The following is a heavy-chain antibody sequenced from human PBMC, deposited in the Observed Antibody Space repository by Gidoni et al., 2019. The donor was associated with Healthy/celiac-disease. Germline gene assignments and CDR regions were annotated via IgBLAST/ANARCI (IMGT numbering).Heavy chain of an antibody. CDR2: RSYDGSNK. Sequence: QVKLVESGGGVVQPGKSLRLSWAASGFTCSSYGMHWVRQAPGKGLEWVAVRSYDGSNKYYADSVKGRFTISRDNSNNTLYLQMNSLRAEDTAVYYCAGGSGSYDLDYWGQGTLVTVS. CDR3: AGGSGSYDLDY. V-gene: IGHV3-30*03. J-gene: IGHJ4*02. D-gene: IGHD3-10*01. CDR1: GFTCSSYG.